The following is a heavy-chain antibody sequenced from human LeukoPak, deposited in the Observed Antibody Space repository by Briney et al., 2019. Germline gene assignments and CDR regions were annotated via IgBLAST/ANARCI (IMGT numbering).Heavy chain of an antibody. Sequence: GGSLRLSCAASGFTFSSYGMHWVRQAPGKGLEWVAFIRYDGSNKYYADSVKGRFTISRDNSKNTLYLQMNSLRAEDTAVYYCAKDPLGATPYHFDYWGQGTLVTVSS. CDR3: AKDPLGATPYHFDY. J-gene: IGHJ4*02. D-gene: IGHD1-26*01. CDR1: GFTFSSYG. V-gene: IGHV3-30*02. CDR2: IRYDGSNK.